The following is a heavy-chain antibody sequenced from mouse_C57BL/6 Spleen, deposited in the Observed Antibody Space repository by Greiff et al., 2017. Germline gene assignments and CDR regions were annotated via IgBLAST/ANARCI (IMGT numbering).Heavy chain of an antibody. CDR2: ISRGGSYT. Sequence: DVKLLQSGADLVKPGASLKLSCAASGFTFSSYGMPWVRQTPDQGLEWVATISRGGSYTYYPDSFKGRFTISGDNATNTLYLQMSSLKSEDTAMYYGARHDDSNYLFAYWGQGTMVTVSA. J-gene: IGHJ3*01. CDR3: ARHDDSNYLFAY. V-gene: IGHV5-6*02. CDR1: GFTFSSYG. D-gene: IGHD2-5*01.